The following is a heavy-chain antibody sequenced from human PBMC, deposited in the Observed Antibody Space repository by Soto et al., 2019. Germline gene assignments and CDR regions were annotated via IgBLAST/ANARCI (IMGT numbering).Heavy chain of an antibody. V-gene: IGHV3-48*02. D-gene: IGHD2-2*01. CDR1: GFTISPYN. Sequence: GSLRLSCAASGFTISPYNMIWVRQAPGKGLQWVSYISSSSNTLYYGDSVRGRFTISRDNAKNSLYLQMNSLGDEDTAVYYCARRPDATIKDISYYYALDVWGQGTTVTVSS. CDR3: ARRPDATIKDISYYYALDV. J-gene: IGHJ6*02. CDR2: ISSSSNTL.